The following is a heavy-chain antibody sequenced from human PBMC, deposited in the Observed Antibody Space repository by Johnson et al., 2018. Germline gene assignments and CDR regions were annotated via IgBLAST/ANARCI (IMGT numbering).Heavy chain of an antibody. D-gene: IGHD1-1*01. Sequence: VQLVQSGGGLVKPGGSLRLSCAASAFTFNTYSMNWVRQAPGRGLEWVSSISNSGSFIYYADSVKGRFTISRNNAKNSLYLQMNSRRAEDTAVYYCAGDLLQRWPYYYYMDVWGTVTTVTVSS. J-gene: IGHJ6*03. CDR3: AGDLLQRWPYYYYMDV. CDR2: ISNSGSFI. CDR1: AFTFNTYS. V-gene: IGHV3-21*01.